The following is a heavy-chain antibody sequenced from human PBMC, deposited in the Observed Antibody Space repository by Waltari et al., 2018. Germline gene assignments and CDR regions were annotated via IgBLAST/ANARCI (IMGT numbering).Heavy chain of an antibody. CDR2: INHSGST. CDR1: GGSFSGYY. Sequence: QVQLQQWGAGLLKPSETLSLTCAVYGGSFSGYYWGWIRRPPGKGLELIGEINHSGSTNYSPSLKSRVTISVDTSKNQFSLKLSSVTAADTAVYYCARGEVGPTYPGWFDPWGQGTLVTVSS. V-gene: IGHV4-34*01. J-gene: IGHJ5*02. CDR3: ARGEVGPTYPGWFDP. D-gene: IGHD1-26*01.